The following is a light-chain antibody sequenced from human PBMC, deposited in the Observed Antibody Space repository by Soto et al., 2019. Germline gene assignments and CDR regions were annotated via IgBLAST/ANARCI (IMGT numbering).Light chain of an antibody. CDR3: QQYGSSPRT. Sequence: EIVLTQSPGTLSLSAGEKATLPCRTIQSVSSSYLAWHQQKPGQAPRLLIYGASSRATGIPDRFSGSGSGTDFTLTISRLEPEDFAVYYCQQYGSSPRTFGQGTKV. CDR2: GAS. V-gene: IGKV3-20*01. J-gene: IGKJ1*01. CDR1: QSVSSSY.